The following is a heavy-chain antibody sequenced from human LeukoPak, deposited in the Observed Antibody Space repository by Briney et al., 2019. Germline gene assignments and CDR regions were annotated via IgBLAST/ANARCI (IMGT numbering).Heavy chain of an antibody. V-gene: IGHV3-30-3*01. J-gene: IGHJ6*02. Sequence: GGSLRLSCAASGFTFSSYAMHWVRQAPGKELEWVAVISYDGSNKYYADSVKGRFTISRDNSKNTLYLQMNSLRAEDTAVYYCARLSTGMDVWGQGTTVTVSS. CDR3: ARLSTGMDV. CDR2: ISYDGSNK. CDR1: GFTFSSYA.